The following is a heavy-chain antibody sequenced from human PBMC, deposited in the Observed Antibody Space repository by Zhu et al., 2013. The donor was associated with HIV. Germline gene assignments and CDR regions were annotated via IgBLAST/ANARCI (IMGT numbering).Heavy chain of an antibody. CDR1: GYAFTNYF. D-gene: IGHD6-13*01. CDR2: IDPRNGDT. V-gene: IGHV1-2*02. Sequence: QVHLVQSGAEVKKPGASVKVSCKASGYAFTNYFLHWVRQAPGQGFEWLGWIDPRNGDTLYSPKFQGRVTITADESTSTAYMKLSSLRSEDTAVYYCARDRGAAWQQLVDWGQGTLVTVSS. CDR3: ARDRGAAWQQLVD. J-gene: IGHJ4*02.